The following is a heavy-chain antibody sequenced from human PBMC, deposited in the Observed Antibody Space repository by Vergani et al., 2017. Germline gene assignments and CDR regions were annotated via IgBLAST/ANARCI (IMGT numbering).Heavy chain of an antibody. Sequence: EVQLVESGGGLVKPGGSLRLSCAASGFTFSSYSMNWVRQAPGKGLEWVSSISSSSSYIYYADSVKGRFTISRDNAKNSLYLQMNSLRAEDTAVYYCAKDGSYSGSYHGGLDYWGQGTLVTVSS. CDR3: AKDGSYSGSYHGGLDY. J-gene: IGHJ4*02. CDR1: GFTFSSYS. D-gene: IGHD1-26*01. CDR2: ISSSSSYI. V-gene: IGHV3-21*04.